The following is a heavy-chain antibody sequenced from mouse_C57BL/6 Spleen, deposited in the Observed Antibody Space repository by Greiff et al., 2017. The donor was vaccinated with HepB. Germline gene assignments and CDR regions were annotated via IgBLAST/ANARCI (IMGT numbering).Heavy chain of an antibody. CDR2: IDPANGNT. CDR1: GFNIKNTY. D-gene: IGHD2-3*01. J-gene: IGHJ2*01. V-gene: IGHV14-3*01. CDR3: ARTLRLLRDYFDY. Sequence: EVQRVESVAELVRPGASVKLSCTASGFNIKNTYMHWVKQRPEQGLEWIGRIDPANGNTKYAPKFQGKATITADTSSNTAYLQLSSLTSEDTAIYYCARTLRLLRDYFDYWGQGTTLTVSS.